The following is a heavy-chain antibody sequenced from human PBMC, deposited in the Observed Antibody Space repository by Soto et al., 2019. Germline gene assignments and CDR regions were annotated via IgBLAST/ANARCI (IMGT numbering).Heavy chain of an antibody. V-gene: IGHV1-69*13. CDR2: IIPIFATA. J-gene: IGHJ4*02. D-gene: IGHD1-26*01. CDR1: GCTFSSYA. Sequence: SVTVSCQDSGCTFSSYAISWVRQAPGKGLESMGGIIPIFATANNAPKFQGRAPITADETTSTAYMKLSSLTSEYTAVYYCEGDLGGYHLDYWGQGALVTVSS. CDR3: EGDLGGYHLDY.